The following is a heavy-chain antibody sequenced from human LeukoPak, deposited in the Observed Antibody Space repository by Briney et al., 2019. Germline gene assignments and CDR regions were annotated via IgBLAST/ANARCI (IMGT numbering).Heavy chain of an antibody. Sequence: AGGSLRLSCAASGFNFSSFGVNWVRQGPGKGLEWVSGISFIISTWSADSVKGRFTISRDNSKNTVYLQMNSLGDDDTAVYYCAKGTSSLNYDAFDIWGQGTLVTVSS. CDR3: AKGTSSLNYDAFDI. CDR1: GFNFSSFG. D-gene: IGHD6-19*01. V-gene: IGHV3-23*01. J-gene: IGHJ3*02. CDR2: ISFIIST.